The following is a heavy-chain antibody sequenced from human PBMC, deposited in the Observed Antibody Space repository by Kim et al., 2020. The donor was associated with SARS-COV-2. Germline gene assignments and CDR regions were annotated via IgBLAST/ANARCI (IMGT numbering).Heavy chain of an antibody. Sequence: RYSPSIQGQVTISADKSISTAYLQWSSLKASDTAMYYCARGGRYSYASDYWGQGTLVTVSS. CDR3: ARGGRYSYASDY. J-gene: IGHJ4*02. V-gene: IGHV5-51*01. D-gene: IGHD5-18*01.